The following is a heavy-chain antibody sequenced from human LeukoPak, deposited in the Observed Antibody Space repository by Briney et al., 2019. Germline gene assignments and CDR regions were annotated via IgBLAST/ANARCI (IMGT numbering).Heavy chain of an antibody. D-gene: IGHD2-15*01. Sequence: GGSLRLSCATSGFTFSSYAMSWVRQAPGKGLEWVSAISGSGGSTYYADSVKGRFTISRDNSKNTLYLQMNSLRAEDTAVYYCAKARPRGYCSGGSCYPFDYWGQGTLVTASS. CDR1: GFTFSSYA. CDR3: AKARPRGYCSGGSCYPFDY. J-gene: IGHJ4*02. CDR2: ISGSGGST. V-gene: IGHV3-23*01.